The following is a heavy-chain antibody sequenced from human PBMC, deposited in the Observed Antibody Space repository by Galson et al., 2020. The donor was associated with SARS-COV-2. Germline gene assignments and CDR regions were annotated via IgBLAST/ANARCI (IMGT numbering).Heavy chain of an antibody. CDR1: GGTFSSYA. V-gene: IGHV1-2*02. D-gene: IGHD5-18*01. Sequence: ASVKVSCKASGGTFSSYAISWVRQAPGQGLEWMGWINPNSGGTNYAQKFQGRVTMTRDTSISIAYMELSRLRSDDTAVYYCARDGTAMVTNGFDIWGQGTMVTVSS. J-gene: IGHJ3*02. CDR2: INPNSGGT. CDR3: ARDGTAMVTNGFDI.